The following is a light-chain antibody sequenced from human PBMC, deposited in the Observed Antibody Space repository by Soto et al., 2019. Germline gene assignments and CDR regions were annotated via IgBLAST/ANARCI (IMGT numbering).Light chain of an antibody. V-gene: IGKV3-20*01. CDR1: QSVSSSY. CDR3: QQYGSSPLVT. J-gene: IGKJ2*01. CDR2: GAS. Sequence: EIVLTQSPGTLSLSPGERATLSCRASQSVSSSYLAWYQQKPGQAPRLLIYGASSRATGIPDRFSGSVSGTDFTLPIRRLEPEDFAVYYCQQYGSSPLVTFGQGTKLEIK.